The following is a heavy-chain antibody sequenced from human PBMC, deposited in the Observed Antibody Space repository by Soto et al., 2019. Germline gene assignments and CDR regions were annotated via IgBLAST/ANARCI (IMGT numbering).Heavy chain of an antibody. V-gene: IGHV1-18*01. Sequence: ASVQVSCKASGYTFTSYGISWVRQAPGQGLEWMGWISAYNGNTNYAQKLQGRFTMTTDTSTSTAYMELRSLRSDDTAVYYCARDPPPSIAARTFDYWGQGTLVTVS. CDR3: ARDPPPSIAARTFDY. CDR2: ISAYNGNT. D-gene: IGHD6-6*01. CDR1: GYTFTSYG. J-gene: IGHJ4*02.